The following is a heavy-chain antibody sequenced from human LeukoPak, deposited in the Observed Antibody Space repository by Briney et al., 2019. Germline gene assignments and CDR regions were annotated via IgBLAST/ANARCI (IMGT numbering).Heavy chain of an antibody. Sequence: ASVRVSCKASGHTFTGYYVHWVRQAPGQGLEWIGWINANSGGTNYAQKFQGRVTMTRDTSISTAYMELSRLRSDDTAVYYCAREGIAVAGTASEHDYRGQGTLVTVSS. V-gene: IGHV1-2*02. CDR2: INANSGGT. CDR1: GHTFTGYY. J-gene: IGHJ4*02. CDR3: AREGIAVAGTASEHDY. D-gene: IGHD6-19*01.